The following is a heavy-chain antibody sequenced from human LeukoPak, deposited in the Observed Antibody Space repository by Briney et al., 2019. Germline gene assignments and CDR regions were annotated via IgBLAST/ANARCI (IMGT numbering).Heavy chain of an antibody. CDR1: GYTFTSYD. D-gene: IGHD2-15*01. CDR2: MNPNSGNT. J-gene: IGHJ4*02. V-gene: IGHV1-8*01. Sequence: ASVKVSCKASGYTFTSYDINWVRQATGQGLEWMGWMNPNSGNTGYAQKFQGRVTMTRNTSISTAYMEVSSQRSEDTAVYYCAGGYCSDGSCYSQFEFWGQGTLVTVSS. CDR3: AGGYCSDGSCYSQFEF.